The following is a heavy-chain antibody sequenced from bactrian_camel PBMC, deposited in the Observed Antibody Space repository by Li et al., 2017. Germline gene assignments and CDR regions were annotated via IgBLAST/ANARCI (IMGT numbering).Heavy chain of an antibody. CDR1: GYIGSTYC. CDR2: IVTGGGNT. V-gene: IGHV3S1*01. Sequence: HVQLVESGGGSVQAGGSLTLSCAASGYIGSTYCLAWFRQAPGKEREGVATIVTGGGNTYYAGSADGRFTISQDKGKNVMYLQMTGLKPEDTGMYYCGA. D-gene: IGHD7*01.